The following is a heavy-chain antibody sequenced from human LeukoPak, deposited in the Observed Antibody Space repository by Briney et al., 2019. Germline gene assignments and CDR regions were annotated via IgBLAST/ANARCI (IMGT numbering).Heavy chain of an antibody. CDR3: ARLYSSSPDY. V-gene: IGHV3-48*03. J-gene: IGHJ4*02. D-gene: IGHD6-6*01. CDR2: ISSSGSTI. Sequence: GGSLRLSCAASGFTFSNYEMNWVRQAPGKGLEWVSYISSSGSTIYYAGFVKGRFTISRDNAKKSLYLQMNSLRAEDTAVYYCARLYSSSPDYWGQGTLVTVSS. CDR1: GFTFSNYE.